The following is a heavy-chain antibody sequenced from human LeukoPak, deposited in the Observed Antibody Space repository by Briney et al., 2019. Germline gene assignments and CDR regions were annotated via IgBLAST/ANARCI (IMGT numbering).Heavy chain of an antibody. V-gene: IGHV3-11*06. D-gene: IGHD3-22*01. J-gene: IGHJ4*02. CDR1: GFTFSDYY. Sequence: PGGSLRLSCAASGFTFSDYYMTWIRQAPGKGLEWVSAISGSSIYIYYADSVKGRFTISRDNAKNSLYLQMNSLRAEDTAVYYCARDSYYDSSGYYYFEYWGQGTLVTVSS. CDR2: ISGSSIYI. CDR3: ARDSYYDSSGYYYFEY.